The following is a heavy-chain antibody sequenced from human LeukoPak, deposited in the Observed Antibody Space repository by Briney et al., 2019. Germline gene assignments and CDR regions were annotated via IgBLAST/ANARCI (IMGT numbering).Heavy chain of an antibody. Sequence: GRSLRLSCAASGFTFSTYGMHWVRQAPGKGLEWVAVISYDGINKYYADSVKGRFTISRDNSKNMLYLQMSSLRAEDTAVYYCAKDHVTSSSWFPDYWGQGTLVTVSS. CDR3: AKDHVTSSSWFPDY. CDR2: ISYDGINK. V-gene: IGHV3-30*18. J-gene: IGHJ4*02. D-gene: IGHD6-13*01. CDR1: GFTFSTYG.